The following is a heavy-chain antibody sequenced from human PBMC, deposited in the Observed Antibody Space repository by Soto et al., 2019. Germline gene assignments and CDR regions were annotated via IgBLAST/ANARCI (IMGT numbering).Heavy chain of an antibody. Sequence: QTGGSLRLSCAASGFTFSSYWMHWVRQAPGKGLVWVSRINSDGSSTSYADSVKGRFTISRDNAKNTLYLQMNSLRAEDTAVYYCARDTRTYYYDSSGYYSGGAFDIWGQGTMVTGS. J-gene: IGHJ3*02. D-gene: IGHD3-22*01. V-gene: IGHV3-74*01. CDR3: ARDTRTYYYDSSGYYSGGAFDI. CDR2: INSDGSST. CDR1: GFTFSSYW.